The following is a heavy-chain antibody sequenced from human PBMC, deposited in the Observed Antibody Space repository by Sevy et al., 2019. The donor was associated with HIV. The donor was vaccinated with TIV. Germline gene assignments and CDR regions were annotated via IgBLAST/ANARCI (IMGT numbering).Heavy chain of an antibody. Sequence: GGSLRLSCVASGFTFSGSWMTWVRQAPGKGLELIAFINEDGSRLGYVDSVRGRFTISRENTKNSLYLQMNSLRAEDTAVYFCARDRAYSALDYWGQGTLVTVSS. D-gene: IGHD5-18*01. V-gene: IGHV3-7*01. CDR1: GFTFSGSW. J-gene: IGHJ4*02. CDR3: ARDRAYSALDY. CDR2: INEDGSRL.